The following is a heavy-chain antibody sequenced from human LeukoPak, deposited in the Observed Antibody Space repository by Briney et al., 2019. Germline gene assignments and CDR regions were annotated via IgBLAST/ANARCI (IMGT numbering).Heavy chain of an antibody. V-gene: IGHV4-61*01. CDR1: GGFVSSGSYY. D-gene: IGHD2-2*01. CDR2: IYYSGST. J-gene: IGHJ4*02. CDR3: AREDGTRFDY. Sequence: PSETLSLTCTVSGGFVSSGSYYWSWIRQPPGKGLEWIGYIYYSGSTNYNPSLKSRVTISVDTSKNQFSLKLSSVTAADTAVYYCAREDGTRFDYWGQGTLVTVSS.